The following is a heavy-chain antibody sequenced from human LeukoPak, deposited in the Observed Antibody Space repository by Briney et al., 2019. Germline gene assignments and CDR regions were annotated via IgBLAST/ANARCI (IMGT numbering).Heavy chain of an antibody. D-gene: IGHD2-8*02. CDR3: ARALSTGGRIDY. J-gene: IGHJ4*02. V-gene: IGHV3-33*01. Sequence: PGGSLRLSCVESGFTFSNYGIHWVRQAPGKGLEWVAVINYDGSNKYYADSVKGRFTIARDNSKNTLYLQMNSLRVEDTAVYYCARALSTGGRIDYWGQGTLVTVSS. CDR2: INYDGSNK. CDR1: GFTFSNYG.